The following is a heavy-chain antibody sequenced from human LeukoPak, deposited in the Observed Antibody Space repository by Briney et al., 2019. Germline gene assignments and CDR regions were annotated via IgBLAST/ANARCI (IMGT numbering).Heavy chain of an antibody. CDR1: GFTFSSYA. CDR3: ARVRGVLRYFDWTRRWLDI. CDR2: ISCSGGST. D-gene: IGHD3-9*01. Sequence: PGGSLRLSCAASGFTFSSYAMSWVRQAPGKGLEWVSAISCSGGSTYYADSVKGRFTISRDNSKNTLYLQMNSLRAEDTAVYYCARVRGVLRYFDWTRRWLDIWGQGTMVTVSS. J-gene: IGHJ3*02. V-gene: IGHV3-23*01.